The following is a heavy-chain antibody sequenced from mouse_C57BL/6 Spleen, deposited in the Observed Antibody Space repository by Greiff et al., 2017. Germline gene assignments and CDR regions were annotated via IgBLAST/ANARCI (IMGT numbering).Heavy chain of an antibody. Sequence: QVQLQQPGAELVKPGASVKLSCKASGYTFTSYWMHWVKQRPGQGLEWIGMIHPNSGSTNYNEKFKSKATLTVDKSSSTAYMQLSSLTSEDSAVYYCARATTVVAKGFAYWGQGTLVTVSA. V-gene: IGHV1-64*01. CDR2: IHPNSGST. CDR1: GYTFTSYW. J-gene: IGHJ3*01. CDR3: ARATTVVAKGFAY. D-gene: IGHD1-1*01.